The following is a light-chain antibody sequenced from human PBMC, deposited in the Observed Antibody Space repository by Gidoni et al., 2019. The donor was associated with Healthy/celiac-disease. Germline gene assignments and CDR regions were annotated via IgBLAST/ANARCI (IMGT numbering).Light chain of an antibody. CDR3: NSRDSSGNHWL. CDR2: GKN. CDR1: SLRSYY. Sequence: SSELTQDPAVSVALGQTVRITCQGDSLRSYYASWYQQKPGQAPVLVIYGKNNRPSWIPDRFSGSSSGNTASLTITGAQAEDEADYYCNSRDSSGNHWLFGGGTKLTVL. V-gene: IGLV3-19*01. J-gene: IGLJ2*01.